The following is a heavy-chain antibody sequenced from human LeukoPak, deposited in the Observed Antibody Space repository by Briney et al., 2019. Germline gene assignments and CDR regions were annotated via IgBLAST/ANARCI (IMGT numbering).Heavy chain of an antibody. J-gene: IGHJ4*02. CDR2: INPSDGTT. V-gene: IGHV1-46*01. CDR3: ARRYCSRTSCYIPFDY. D-gene: IGHD2-2*02. CDR1: GYIFTNYY. Sequence: ASVKVSCKASGYIFTNYYMHWVRQAPGQGLEWMGMINPSDGTTIYAQKFQDRVTMTRDMSTSTVYMELSSLRSEDTAVYYCARRYCSRTSCYIPFDYWGQGTLVTLSS.